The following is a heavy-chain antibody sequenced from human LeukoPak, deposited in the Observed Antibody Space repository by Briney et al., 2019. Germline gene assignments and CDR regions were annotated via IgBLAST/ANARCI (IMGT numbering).Heavy chain of an antibody. Sequence: ASVKVSCKASGYTFISYGISWVRQAPGQGLEWMGWINAYNGYTNYAQKIQGRVTMTTDISTSTAYMELRSLRSDDTAVYYCWRDLNKSFRGVTPEGSDYWGQGTLVTVSS. V-gene: IGHV1-18*01. D-gene: IGHD1-14*01. J-gene: IGHJ4*02. CDR2: INAYNGYT. CDR3: WRDLNKSFRGVTPEGSDY. CDR1: GYTFISYG.